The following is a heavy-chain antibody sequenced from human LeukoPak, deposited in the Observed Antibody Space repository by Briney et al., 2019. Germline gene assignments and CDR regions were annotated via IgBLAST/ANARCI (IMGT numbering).Heavy chain of an antibody. D-gene: IGHD1-14*01. CDR2: ISGSGGST. CDR1: GFTFSSYA. CDR3: ARTRDPPTYYYFYMDV. V-gene: IGHV3-23*01. Sequence: PGGSLRLSCAASGFTFSSYAMSWVRQAPGKGLEWVSAISGSGGSTYYADSVKGRFTISRDNSKNTLYLQMNSLRAEDTAVYYCARTRDPPTYYYFYMDVWGKGTTVTVSS. J-gene: IGHJ6*03.